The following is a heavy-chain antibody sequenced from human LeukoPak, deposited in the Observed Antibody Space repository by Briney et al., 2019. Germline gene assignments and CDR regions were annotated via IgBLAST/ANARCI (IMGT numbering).Heavy chain of an antibody. V-gene: IGHV4-61*02. CDR1: GGSISSGSYY. CDR3: ARGLMGGIAARHYYYYYMDV. Sequence: SETLSLTCTVSGGSISSGSYYWSWIRQPAGKGLEWIGRIYTSGSTNYDPSLKSRVTISVDTSKNQFSLKLSSVTAADTAVYYCARGLMGGIAARHYYYYYMDVWGKGTTVTVSS. D-gene: IGHD6-6*01. J-gene: IGHJ6*03. CDR2: IYTSGST.